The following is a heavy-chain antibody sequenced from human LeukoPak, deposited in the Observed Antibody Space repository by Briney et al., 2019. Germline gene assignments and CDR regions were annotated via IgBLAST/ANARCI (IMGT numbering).Heavy chain of an antibody. CDR1: GFTVSSTY. D-gene: IGHD6-13*01. CDR3: ARMAGSSWFGY. Sequence: SGGSLRLSCAASGFTVSSTYMSWIRQAPGKGLQWVSIIYSNSATYYADSVKGRFTISRDNSKNTLYLQMNSLSAEDTAVYYCARMAGSSWFGYWGQGTLLTVSS. V-gene: IGHV3-66*01. CDR2: IYSNSAT. J-gene: IGHJ4*02.